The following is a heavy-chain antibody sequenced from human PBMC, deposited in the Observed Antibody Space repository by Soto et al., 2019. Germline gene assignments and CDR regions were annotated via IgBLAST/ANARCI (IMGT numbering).Heavy chain of an antibody. V-gene: IGHV3-23*01. Sequence: EVQLLESGGGLVQPGGSLRLSCAASGFTFSTYAMGWVRRAPGKGLEWVSTIRGSGGSTYYEDSVKGRFTISRDNSKNTRSLQMNSLRAEDTAVYYCAKQTGGSSSYYFDYWGQGTLVTVSS. CDR2: IRGSGGST. D-gene: IGHD6-6*01. J-gene: IGHJ4*02. CDR3: AKQTGGSSSYYFDY. CDR1: GFTFSTYA.